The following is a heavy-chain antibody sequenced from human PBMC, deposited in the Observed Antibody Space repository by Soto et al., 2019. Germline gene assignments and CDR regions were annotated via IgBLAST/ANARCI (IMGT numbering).Heavy chain of an antibody. CDR2: ISAHNGNT. J-gene: IGHJ4*02. Sequence: QVHLVQSGAEVKKPGASVKVSCKGSGYTFTSYGITWVRQAPGQGLEWMGWISAHNGNTDYAQKLQGRVTVTGDQSTSTAYMELRGLRCDDTAVYYCARGRYGDYWGQGALVTVSS. V-gene: IGHV1-18*01. CDR1: GYTFTSYG. D-gene: IGHD1-1*01. CDR3: ARGRYGDY.